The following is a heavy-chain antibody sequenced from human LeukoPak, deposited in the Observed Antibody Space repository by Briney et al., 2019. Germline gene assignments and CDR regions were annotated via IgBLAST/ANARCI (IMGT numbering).Heavy chain of an antibody. V-gene: IGHV4-59*01. J-gene: IGHJ5*02. CDR3: ARGPYDYVWGSYPLNWFDP. CDR1: GGSISSYY. CDR2: IYYSGST. D-gene: IGHD3-16*02. Sequence: SEALSLTCTVSGGSISSYYWSWIRQPPGKGLEWIGYIYYSGSTNYNPSLKSRVTISVDTSKNQFSLKLSSVTAADTAVYYCARGPYDYVWGSYPLNWFDPWGQGTLVTVSS.